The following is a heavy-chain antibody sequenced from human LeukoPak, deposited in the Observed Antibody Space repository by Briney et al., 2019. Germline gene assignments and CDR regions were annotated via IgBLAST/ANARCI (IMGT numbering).Heavy chain of an antibody. CDR1: GFTFSSYS. V-gene: IGHV3-21*01. J-gene: IGHJ4*02. D-gene: IGHD3-9*01. CDR3: AKDPTWTYYDILTGDY. Sequence: PGGSLRLSCAASGFTFSSYSMNWVRQAPGKGLEWVSSISSSSSYIYYADSVKGRFTISRDNAKNSLYLQMNSLRAEDTAVYYCAKDPTWTYYDILTGDYWGQGTLVTVSS. CDR2: ISSSSSYI.